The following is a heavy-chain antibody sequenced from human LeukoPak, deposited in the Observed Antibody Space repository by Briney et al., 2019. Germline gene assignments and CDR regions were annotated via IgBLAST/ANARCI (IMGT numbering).Heavy chain of an antibody. Sequence: PGGSLRLSCAASGFTFSNHSMAWVRQAPGKGLEWVSFISSSSSYIYYADSVKGRFTISRDNAKNSLYLQMNSLRTEDTALYYCAHTVTPRYFQFWGQGTLVTVSS. D-gene: IGHD4-17*01. CDR3: AHTVTPRYFQF. J-gene: IGHJ1*01. V-gene: IGHV3-21*01. CDR2: ISSSSSYI. CDR1: GFTFSNHS.